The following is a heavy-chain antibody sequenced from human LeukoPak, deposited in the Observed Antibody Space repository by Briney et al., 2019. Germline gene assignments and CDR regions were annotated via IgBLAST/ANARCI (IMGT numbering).Heavy chain of an antibody. CDR3: AKDQGRHYYDSSGYSF. J-gene: IGHJ4*02. CDR2: ISGDGGST. D-gene: IGHD3-22*01. V-gene: IGHV3-43*02. Sequence: PGGSLRLXCAASGCTYDDYAMHWVRRAPGRGLEWVSLISGDGGSTYYADSVKGRFTISRDNSKNSLYLQMNSLRTEDTALYYCAKDQGRHYYDSSGYSFWGQGTLVTVSS. CDR1: GCTYDDYA.